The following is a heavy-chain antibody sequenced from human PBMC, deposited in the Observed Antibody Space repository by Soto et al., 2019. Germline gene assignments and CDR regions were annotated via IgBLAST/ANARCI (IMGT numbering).Heavy chain of an antibody. J-gene: IGHJ4*02. Sequence: SETLSLTCTVSGGSISSSSYYWGWIRQPPGKGLAWIGSIYYSGSTYYNPSLKSRVTISVDTSKNQFSLKLSSVTAADTAVYYCARRVVATIDYWGQGTLVTVSS. D-gene: IGHD5-12*01. V-gene: IGHV4-39*01. CDR2: IYYSGST. CDR1: GGSISSSSYY. CDR3: ARRVVATIDY.